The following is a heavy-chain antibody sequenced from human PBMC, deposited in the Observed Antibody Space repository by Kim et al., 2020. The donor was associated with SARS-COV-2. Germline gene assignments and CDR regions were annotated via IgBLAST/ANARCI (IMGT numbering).Heavy chain of an antibody. D-gene: IGHD3-22*01. Sequence: GESLKISCRTSGYSFTTYWIAWVRQMPGKGLEWMGIIFPRDSETKYSPSFEGQVTMSVDKSINTAYLQWSSLKASDTAMYHCARPYYDSSGFVAFDIWDQ. CDR1: GYSFTTYW. CDR2: IFPRDSET. V-gene: IGHV5-51*01. J-gene: IGHJ3*02. CDR3: ARPYYDSSGFVAFDI.